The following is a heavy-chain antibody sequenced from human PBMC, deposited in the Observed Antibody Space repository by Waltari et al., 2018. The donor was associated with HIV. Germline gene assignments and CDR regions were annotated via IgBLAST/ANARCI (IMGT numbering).Heavy chain of an antibody. CDR2: ISSSGTI. Sequence: EVQLVESGGGLVQPGGSLRLSCAASGCTFPSYSMNWVRQAPGKGLEWVSYISSSGTIYYADSVKGRFTISRDNAKNSLYLQMNSLRAEDTAVYYCAASGYDANFDYWGQGTLVTVSS. CDR1: GCTFPSYS. D-gene: IGHD5-12*01. J-gene: IGHJ4*02. V-gene: IGHV3-48*01. CDR3: AASGYDANFDY.